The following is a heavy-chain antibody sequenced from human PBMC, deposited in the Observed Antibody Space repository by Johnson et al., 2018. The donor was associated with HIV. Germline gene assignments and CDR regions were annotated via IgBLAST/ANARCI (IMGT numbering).Heavy chain of an antibody. D-gene: IGHD1-26*01. V-gene: IGHV3-33*01. CDR1: GFTFSSYG. Sequence: QVQLVESGGGVVQPGRSLRLSCAASGFTFSSYGMHWVRQAPGKGLEWVAVIWYDGSNKYYADSVKGRFTISRDNSKNTLYLQMNSLRAEDTAVYYCAGRELDAFDIWGQGTMVTVSS. CDR3: AGRELDAFDI. J-gene: IGHJ3*02. CDR2: IWYDGSNK.